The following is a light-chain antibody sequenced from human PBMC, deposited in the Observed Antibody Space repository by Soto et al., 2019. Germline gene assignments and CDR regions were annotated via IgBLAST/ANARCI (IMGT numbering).Light chain of an antibody. CDR1: QGVTTN. CDR2: DVS. Sequence: EIVMTQSPATLSVSRGERATLSCRAGQGVTTNFAWYQQKSGQSPRLLIYDVSTRATGVPARFSGTGSETDFTLTISGLQSDDSAVYFCQQYCSTPLTFGGGTKVQLK. V-gene: IGKV3-15*01. CDR3: QQYCSTPLT. J-gene: IGKJ4*01.